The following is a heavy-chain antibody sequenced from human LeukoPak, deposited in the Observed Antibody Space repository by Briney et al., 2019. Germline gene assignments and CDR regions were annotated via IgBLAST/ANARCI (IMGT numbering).Heavy chain of an antibody. CDR3: ATVNGSHWFFDY. J-gene: IGHJ4*02. V-gene: IGHV5-51*01. CDR1: GYSFTNTW. CDR2: IYPHDSDT. D-gene: IGHD3-10*01. Sequence: GESLKISCKGSGYSFTNTWIGWVRLMPGKGLGLMGTIYPHDSDTRYSPSFQGQVTISADKSITTAYLQWSSLRASDTAMYYCATVNGSHWFFDYWGQGTLVTVSS.